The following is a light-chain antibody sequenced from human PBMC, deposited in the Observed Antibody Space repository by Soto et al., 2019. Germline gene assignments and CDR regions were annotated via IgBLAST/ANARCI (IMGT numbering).Light chain of an antibody. V-gene: IGKV2-28*01. CDR2: LGS. CDR3: MQALQTPYT. J-gene: IGKJ2*01. Sequence: IVMTQSPLSLPVTPGEPASISCRSSQSLLHSNGYNYLDWYLQKPGQSPQLLIYLGSNRASGVTDRFSGSGSGTDFTLKISRVEAEDVGVYYCMQALQTPYTFGQGTKLEIK. CDR1: QSLLHSNGYNY.